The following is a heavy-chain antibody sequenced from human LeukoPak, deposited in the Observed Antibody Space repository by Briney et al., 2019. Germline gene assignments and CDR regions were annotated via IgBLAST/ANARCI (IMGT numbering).Heavy chain of an antibody. J-gene: IGHJ4*02. CDR1: GFTVSSNY. D-gene: IGHD3/OR15-3a*01. V-gene: IGHV3-53*01. Sequence: PWGSLRLSFAASGFTVSSNYMSLVRQAPGQGLEWVSVIYSGGSTYYADSVKGRFTISRDSSKNTLYLQMNSLRAEDTAVYYCARDQFAFGLFDYWGQGTLVTVSS. CDR3: ARDQFAFGLFDY. CDR2: IYSGGST.